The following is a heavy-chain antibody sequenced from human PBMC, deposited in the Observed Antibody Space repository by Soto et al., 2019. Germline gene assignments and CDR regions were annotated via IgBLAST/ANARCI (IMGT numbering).Heavy chain of an antibody. V-gene: IGHV3-23*01. D-gene: IGHD6-19*01. Sequence: EVQLLESGGGLVQPGGSLRLSCAASGFTFSSYAMSWVRQAPGKGLEWVAAISGSGGSTYYADSVKGRFTISRDNSKNTLYLQMNSLRAEDTDVYYCAKDWVGGSSGWPVPFDYWGQGTLVTVSS. CDR1: GFTFSSYA. J-gene: IGHJ4*02. CDR3: AKDWVGGSSGWPVPFDY. CDR2: ISGSGGST.